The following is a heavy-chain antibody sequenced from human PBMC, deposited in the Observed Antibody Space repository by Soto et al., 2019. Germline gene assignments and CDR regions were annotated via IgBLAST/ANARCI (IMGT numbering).Heavy chain of an antibody. J-gene: IGHJ4*02. V-gene: IGHV4-30-4*01. D-gene: IGHD3-10*01. Sequence: QVQLQESGPGLVKPSQTLSLTCTVSGGSISSGDYYWSWIRQPPGKGLEWIGYIYYSGSTYYNPSLKSRVTISVDTSKNQFSLKLSSVTAADTAVYYCARGGSFYGSGTGRDYWGQGTLVTVSS. CDR1: GGSISSGDYY. CDR2: IYYSGST. CDR3: ARGGSFYGSGTGRDY.